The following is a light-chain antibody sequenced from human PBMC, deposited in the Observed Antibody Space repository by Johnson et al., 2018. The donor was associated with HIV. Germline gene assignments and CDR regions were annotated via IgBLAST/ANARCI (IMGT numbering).Light chain of an antibody. J-gene: IGLJ1*01. Sequence: QSILTQPPSVSAAPGQKVTVSCSGSSSNIGNNYVSWYQQLPGTAPKLLIYDNNKRPSGIPDRFSGSKSGTSATLGITGLQTGDEADYYCGTWDSSLGAYFFGTGTKVTVL. V-gene: IGLV1-51*01. CDR3: GTWDSSLGAYF. CDR1: SSNIGNNY. CDR2: DNN.